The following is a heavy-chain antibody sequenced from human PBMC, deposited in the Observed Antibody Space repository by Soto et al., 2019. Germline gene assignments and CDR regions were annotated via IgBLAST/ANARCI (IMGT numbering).Heavy chain of an antibody. J-gene: IGHJ4*02. Sequence: GGSLRLSCAASGFTFSSYAMTWVRQAPGKGLEWVSIISSNGVSTYYTDSVKGRFAISRDNSKNTLYLQMNSLRAEDTALYYCAKEGSGIVGDISPGFGYWGQGTLVTVSS. D-gene: IGHD1-26*01. CDR1: GFTFSSYA. V-gene: IGHV3-23*01. CDR3: AKEGSGIVGDISPGFGY. CDR2: ISSNGVST.